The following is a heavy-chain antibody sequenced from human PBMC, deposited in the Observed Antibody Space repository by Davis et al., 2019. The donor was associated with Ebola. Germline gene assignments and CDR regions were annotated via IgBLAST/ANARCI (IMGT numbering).Heavy chain of an antibody. CDR1: GFTFSSYW. D-gene: IGHD1-14*01. J-gene: IGHJ6*02. Sequence: GESLKISCAAPGFTFSSYWMTWVRQAPGKGLEWVAHINPDGTRKQYVDSVEGRFTISRDNSKNTLFLHMNSVRPEDTAVYYCAKVEISLASRLTGAMDVWGQGTTVTVSS. V-gene: IGHV3-7*01. CDR3: AKVEISLASRLTGAMDV. CDR2: INPDGTRK.